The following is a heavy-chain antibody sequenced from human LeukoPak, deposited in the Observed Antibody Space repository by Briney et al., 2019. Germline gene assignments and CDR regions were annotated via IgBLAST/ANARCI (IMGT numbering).Heavy chain of an antibody. J-gene: IGHJ4*02. Sequence: GRSLRLSCAASGFTFSSYGMHWVRQAPGKGLEWVAVISYDGSNKYYADSVKGRFTISRDNSKNTLYLQMNSLRAEDTAVYYCATVTTGVWGRGTLVTVPS. D-gene: IGHD4-17*01. CDR2: ISYDGSNK. CDR3: ATVTTGV. CDR1: GFTFSSYG. V-gene: IGHV3-30*03.